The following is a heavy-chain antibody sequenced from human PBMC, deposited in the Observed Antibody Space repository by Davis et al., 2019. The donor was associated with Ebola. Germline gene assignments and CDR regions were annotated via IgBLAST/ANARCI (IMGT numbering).Heavy chain of an antibody. CDR2: ISYDGTNK. CDR1: GFTFSSYG. V-gene: IGHV3-30*19. J-gene: IGHJ6*02. D-gene: IGHD6-19*01. CDR3: ARDVATKQWLGTYYYYYGMDV. Sequence: GGSLRLSCAASGFTFSSYGMHWVRQAPGKGLEWVAVISYDGTNKSYADSVKARFTISRDNSKNTLYLQMNSLRAEDTAVYYCARDVATKQWLGTYYYYYGMDVWGQGTTVTVSS.